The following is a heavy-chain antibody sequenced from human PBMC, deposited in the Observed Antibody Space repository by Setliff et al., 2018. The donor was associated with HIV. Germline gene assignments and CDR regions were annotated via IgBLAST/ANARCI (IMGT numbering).Heavy chain of an antibody. CDR3: TRDQNSPPPLSNPKIYYYYYYMDV. V-gene: IGHV3-49*04. D-gene: IGHD4-4*01. CDR2: IRSKAYGGTT. J-gene: IGHJ6*03. CDR1: GFTFGDYA. Sequence: PGGSLRLSCTASGFTFGDYAMSWVRQAPGKGLEWVGFIRSKAYGGTTEYAASVKGRFTISRDDSKSIAYLQMNSLKTEDTAVYYCTRDQNSPPPLSNPKIYYYYYYMDVWGKGTTVTVSS.